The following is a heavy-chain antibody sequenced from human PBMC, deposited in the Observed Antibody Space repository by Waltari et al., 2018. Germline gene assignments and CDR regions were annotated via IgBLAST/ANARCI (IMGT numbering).Heavy chain of an antibody. V-gene: IGHV3-7*01. CDR2: IKQGGSEK. Sequence: EVQLVESGGGLVQPGGSLRLSCAASGFTFSNSWMGWVRQAPGKGLEWVARIKQGGSEKFYVDSGKGRFTISRDNAKNSLYLQMDSLRAEDTAVYYYTRGSGGAFDIWGQGTMVTVSS. D-gene: IGHD6-25*01. CDR3: TRGSGGAFDI. CDR1: GFTFSNSW. J-gene: IGHJ3*02.